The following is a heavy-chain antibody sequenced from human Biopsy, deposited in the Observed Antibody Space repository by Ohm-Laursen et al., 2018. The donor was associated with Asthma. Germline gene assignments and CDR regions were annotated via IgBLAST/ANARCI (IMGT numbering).Heavy chain of an antibody. Sequence: SDTLSLTCAVYGGYLTGHYWNWIRQPPGKGLEWIGEIDQSGYTNYNPSLKSRVTISVDKSENLFSLKLTPVTAADTAVYYCAKCSRDWNGLIDHWGQGTLVSVSS. V-gene: IGHV4-34*01. D-gene: IGHD1-1*01. J-gene: IGHJ4*02. CDR2: IDQSGYT. CDR1: GGYLTGHY. CDR3: AKCSRDWNGLIDH.